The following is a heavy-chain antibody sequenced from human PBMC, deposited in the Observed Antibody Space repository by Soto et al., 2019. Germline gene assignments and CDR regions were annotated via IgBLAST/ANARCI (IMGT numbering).Heavy chain of an antibody. Sequence: GESLKISCKGSGYSFAGYWITWVRQKPGKGREWRGRIDPSDAQTYYSPSFRGQVTISATKSITTVFLQWSSLRASDTAMYYCARQIYDSDTGPNFQYYFDSWGQGTPVTVSS. D-gene: IGHD3-22*01. CDR3: ARQIYDSDTGPNFQYYFDS. V-gene: IGHV5-10-1*01. J-gene: IGHJ4*02. CDR2: IDPSDAQT. CDR1: GYSFAGYW.